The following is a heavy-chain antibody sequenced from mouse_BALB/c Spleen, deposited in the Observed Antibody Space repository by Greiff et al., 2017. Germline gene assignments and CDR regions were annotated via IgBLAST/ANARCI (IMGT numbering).Heavy chain of an antibody. D-gene: IGHD1-1*01. V-gene: IGHV5-6-5*01. CDR3: ARFTTVDYYAMDY. J-gene: IGHJ4*01. CDR2: ISSGGST. Sequence: EVKLMESGGGLVKPGGSLKLSCAASGFTFSSYAMSWVRQTPEKRLEWVASISSGGSTYYPDSVKGRFTISRDNARNILYLQMSSLRSEDTAMYYCARFTTVDYYAMDYWGQGTSVTVSA. CDR1: GFTFSSYA.